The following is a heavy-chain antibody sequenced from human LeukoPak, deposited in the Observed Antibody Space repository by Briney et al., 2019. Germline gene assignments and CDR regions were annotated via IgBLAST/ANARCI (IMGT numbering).Heavy chain of an antibody. D-gene: IGHD5-12*01. J-gene: IGHJ6*02. CDR1: GGSISGHY. CDR2: FYYSGST. V-gene: IGHV4-59*08. Sequence: PSETLSLTCTVSGGSISGHYWSWIRQPPGKGLEWIGYFYYSGSTHYNPSLKSRVTTSVDTSNNQFTLNLSSVTAADTALYYCARRGEGYSHGSFGLDVWGQGPTVTVYS. CDR3: ARRGEGYSHGSFGLDV.